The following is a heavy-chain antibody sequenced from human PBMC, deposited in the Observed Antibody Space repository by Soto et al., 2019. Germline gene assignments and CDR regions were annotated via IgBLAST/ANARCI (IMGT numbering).Heavy chain of an antibody. CDR1: GFTFSSYS. Sequence: AGGSLRLSCAASGFTFSSYSMNWVRQAPGKGLEWVSYISSSSSTIYYADSVKGRFTISRDNAKNSLKLSSVTAADTAVYYCARYGSGSSVWFDPWGQGTLVTVS. CDR2: ISSSSSTI. J-gene: IGHJ5*02. CDR3: ARYGSGSSVWFDP. D-gene: IGHD3-10*01. V-gene: IGHV3-48*01.